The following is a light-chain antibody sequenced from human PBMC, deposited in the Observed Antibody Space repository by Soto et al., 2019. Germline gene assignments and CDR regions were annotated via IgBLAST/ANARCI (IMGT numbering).Light chain of an antibody. J-gene: IGLJ1*01. CDR1: SSDVGGYNY. V-gene: IGLV2-14*01. CDR2: DVS. CDR3: SSYTSSSPYV. Sequence: QSALTQPASVSGSPGQSITISCTGTSSDVGGYNYVSWYQQHPGKAPKLMIYDVSNRPSGVSNRFSGSKSGNTASLTISGLQAEDEADYYCSSYTSSSPYVSGTVTKVTVL.